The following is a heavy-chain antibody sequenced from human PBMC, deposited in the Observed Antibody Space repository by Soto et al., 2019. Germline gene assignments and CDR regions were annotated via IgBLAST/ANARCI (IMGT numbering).Heavy chain of an antibody. CDR1: GFTFDDYG. D-gene: IGHD3-3*01. V-gene: IGHV3-20*01. J-gene: IGHJ6*03. CDR3: ARVIIMDEGFSGVGYYMDV. Sequence: GGSLRLSCAASGFTFDDYGMSWVLQAPWKGLEWVSGINWNGGSAGYADSVKGRFTISRDNAKNSLYLQMNSLRAEDTALYHCARVIIMDEGFSGVGYYMDVWGKGTTVTVSS. CDR2: INWNGGSA.